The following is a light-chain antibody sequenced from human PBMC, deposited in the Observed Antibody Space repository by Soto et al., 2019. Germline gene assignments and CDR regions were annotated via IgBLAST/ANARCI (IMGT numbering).Light chain of an antibody. CDR1: QGIINY. CDR3: QKYNTAPHT. Sequence: DIQMTQSPSSLSASVGDRVTITCRASQGIINYVAWYQQKPETAPKLLIYAASTLQSGVPSRFSGSGAGTDFTLTISSLQPEDAATYYCQKYNTAPHTFGPGTKVEIK. V-gene: IGKV1-27*01. CDR2: AAS. J-gene: IGKJ3*01.